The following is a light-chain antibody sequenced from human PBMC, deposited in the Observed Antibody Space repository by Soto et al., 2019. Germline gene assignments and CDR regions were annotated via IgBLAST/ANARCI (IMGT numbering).Light chain of an antibody. CDR1: NSNVGSNT. J-gene: IGLJ1*01. Sequence: QSVLTQPPSASGTPGQRVTISGSGSNSNVGSNTVHWYQHLPGTAPNLLIYGNNQRPSGVPDRFSGSTYGNTASLTISGLQAEDEADYFCRSYAGNYNFVFGTGTKV. CDR2: GNN. V-gene: IGLV1-44*01. CDR3: RSYAGNYNFV.